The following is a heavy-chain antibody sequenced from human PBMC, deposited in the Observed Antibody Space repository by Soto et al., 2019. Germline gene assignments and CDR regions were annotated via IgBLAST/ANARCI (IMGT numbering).Heavy chain of an antibody. D-gene: IGHD3-10*01. CDR2: IYHSGST. CDR1: GVSISSSNW. V-gene: IGHV4-4*02. J-gene: IGHJ3*02. Sequence: SETLALTCAVSGVSISSSNWWSWVRQPPGKGLEWIGEIYHSGSTNYNPSLKSRVTISVDKSKNQFSLKLSSVSAADTAVYYCARVMRRTMVRGVIIIVGAFDIWGQGTMVTV. CDR3: ARVMRRTMVRGVIIIVGAFDI.